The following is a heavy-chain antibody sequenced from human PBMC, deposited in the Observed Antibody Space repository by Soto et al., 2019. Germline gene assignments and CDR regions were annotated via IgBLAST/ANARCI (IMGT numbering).Heavy chain of an antibody. J-gene: IGHJ4*02. V-gene: IGHV1-18*01. D-gene: IGHD6-13*01. CDR3: AAGGYSSSEYYFEY. CDR2: ISAYNGNT. CDR1: GYTLTSYG. Sequence: ASVKVSCKASGYTLTSYGISWVRQAPGQGLEWMGWISAYNGNTNYAQKLQGRVTMTTDTSTSTAYMELRSLRSDDTAVYYCAAGGYSSSEYYFEYWGQGTLVTVSS.